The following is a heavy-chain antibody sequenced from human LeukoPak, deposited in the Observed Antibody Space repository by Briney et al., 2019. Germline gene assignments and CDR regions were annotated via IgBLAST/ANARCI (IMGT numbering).Heavy chain of an antibody. J-gene: IGHJ4*02. CDR3: ARGLEEWELKY. Sequence: ASVKVSCKASGGTFSSYAISWVRQAPGQGLEWMGGIIPIFGTANYAQKFQGRVTITTDESTSTAYMELSSLRSEDTAVYYRARGLEEWELKYWGQGTLVTVSS. CDR2: IIPIFGTA. CDR1: GGTFSSYA. V-gene: IGHV1-69*05. D-gene: IGHD1-26*01.